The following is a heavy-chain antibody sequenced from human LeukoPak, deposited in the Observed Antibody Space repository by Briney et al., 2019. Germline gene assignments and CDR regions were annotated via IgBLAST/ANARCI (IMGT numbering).Heavy chain of an antibody. V-gene: IGHV4-34*01. CDR2: INHSGTT. Sequence: SETLSLTCSAYGGSFSGNYWSWIRQPPGKGREWSGEINHSGTTNYNPSLTSRVTISVDTYKNQFSLKLSSVTAADTAVYYCARGARGVMRPWYDFWSGYPLGYWGEGTLVSVSS. CDR3: ARGARGVMRPWYDFWSGYPLGY. CDR1: GGSFSGNY. J-gene: IGHJ4*02. D-gene: IGHD3-3*01.